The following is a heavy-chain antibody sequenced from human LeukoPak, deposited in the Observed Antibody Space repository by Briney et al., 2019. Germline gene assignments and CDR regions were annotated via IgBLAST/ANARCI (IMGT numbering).Heavy chain of an antibody. J-gene: IGHJ4*02. CDR2: ISAYNGNT. CDR3: ARDIEYSSGWYGY. V-gene: IGHV1-18*01. D-gene: IGHD6-19*01. Sequence: ASVKVSCKTSGYIFSNHGVSWVRQAPGQGLEWVGWISAYNGNTNYAQKLQGRITMTTDTSTSTAYMELRRLTSDDTAVYYCARDIEYSSGWYGYWGQGTLVTVSS. CDR1: GYIFSNHG.